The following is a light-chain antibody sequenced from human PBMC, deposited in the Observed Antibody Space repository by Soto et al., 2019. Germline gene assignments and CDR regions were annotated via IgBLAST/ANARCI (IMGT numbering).Light chain of an antibody. Sequence: EIVLTQSPGTLSLSPGERATLSCRASQRVSSSYLAWYQQKPGQAPRLLVYAASSRATGIPARFSGSGSGKDFTLTISRLEPEDFAVYYCQQYGSTLFTFGPGTKVDI. CDR3: QQYGSTLFT. J-gene: IGKJ3*01. V-gene: IGKV3-20*01. CDR1: QRVSSSY. CDR2: AAS.